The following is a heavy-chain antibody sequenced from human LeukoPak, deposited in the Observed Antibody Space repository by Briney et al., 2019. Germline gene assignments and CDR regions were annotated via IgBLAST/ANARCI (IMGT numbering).Heavy chain of an antibody. CDR3: ARLTVEGARYYGMDV. J-gene: IGHJ6*02. CDR2: INHSGST. CDR1: GGSFSGYY. D-gene: IGHD4-23*01. Sequence: SETLSLTCAVYGGSFSGYYWSWIRQPPGKGLEWIGEINHSGSTNYNPSLKSRVTISVDTSKNQFSLKLSSVTAADTAVYYCARLTVEGARYYGMDVWGQGTTVTVSS. V-gene: IGHV4-34*01.